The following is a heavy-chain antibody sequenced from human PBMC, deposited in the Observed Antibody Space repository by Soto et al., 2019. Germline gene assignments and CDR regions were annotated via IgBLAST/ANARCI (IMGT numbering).Heavy chain of an antibody. CDR3: ARGRLLSSSIMRYWFDP. Sequence: VKVSCKASGYIFTSYAMNWVRQAPGQGLEWMGWINTNTGNPTYAQGFTGRFVFSLDTSVSTAYLQICSLKAEDTAVYYCARGRLLSSSIMRYWFDPWGQGTMVTVSS. CDR2: INTNTGNP. CDR1: GYIFTSYA. V-gene: IGHV7-4-1*01. D-gene: IGHD6-6*01. J-gene: IGHJ5*02.